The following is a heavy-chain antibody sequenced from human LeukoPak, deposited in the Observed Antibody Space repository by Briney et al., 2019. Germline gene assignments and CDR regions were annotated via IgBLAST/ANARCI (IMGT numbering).Heavy chain of an antibody. Sequence: SVKVSCKASGGTFTSYAISWVRQAPGQGLEWMGGMIPIFGTANYAKKFQGRVTITTDESTRTAYMELSSLRSEDTPVYYCAGNYDFWSGYNPDTYYFDYWGQGTLVTVSS. CDR2: MIPIFGTA. J-gene: IGHJ4*02. CDR3: AGNYDFWSGYNPDTYYFDY. CDR1: GGTFTSYA. V-gene: IGHV1-69*05. D-gene: IGHD3-3*01.